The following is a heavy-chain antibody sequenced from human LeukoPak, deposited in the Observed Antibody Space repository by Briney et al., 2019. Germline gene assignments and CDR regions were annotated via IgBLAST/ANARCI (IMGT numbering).Heavy chain of an antibody. CDR3: ANSPYYYGSGSYPWFDP. D-gene: IGHD3-10*01. CDR2: IRYDGSNK. Sequence: GGSLRLSCAASGFTFNSYGMHWVRQAPGKGLEWVAFIRYDGSNKYYADSVKGRFTISRDNSKNTLYLQMNSLRAEDTAVYYCANSPYYYGSGSYPWFDPWGQGTLVTVSS. CDR1: GFTFNSYG. V-gene: IGHV3-30*02. J-gene: IGHJ5*02.